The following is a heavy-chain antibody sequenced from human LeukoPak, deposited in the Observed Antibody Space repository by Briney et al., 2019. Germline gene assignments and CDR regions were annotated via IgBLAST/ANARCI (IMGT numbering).Heavy chain of an antibody. CDR3: AKRGVVIRVILVGFHKEAYYFDS. CDR2: ISGSGGST. D-gene: IGHD3-22*01. Sequence: GGSLRLSCAVSGITLSNYGMSWARQAPGKGLEWVAGISGSGGSTYYADSVKGRFTISRDNSENTLYLQMNSLRAEDTAVYFCAKRGVVIRVILVGFHKEAYYFDSWGQGALVTVSS. J-gene: IGHJ4*02. V-gene: IGHV3-23*01. CDR1: GITLSNYG.